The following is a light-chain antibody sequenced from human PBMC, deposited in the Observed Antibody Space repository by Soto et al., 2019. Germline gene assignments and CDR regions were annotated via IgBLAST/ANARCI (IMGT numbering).Light chain of an antibody. V-gene: IGKV1-27*01. Sequence: DIQMTQSPSSLSASVGDRVTITCQASQNINNYLNWYQQKPGKIPNLLIYAASTLQAGVPSRFSGSGSGTDFTLTISSLEPEDFAVYYCQQRSNWPPITFGQGTRLEIK. CDR2: AAS. J-gene: IGKJ5*01. CDR1: QNINNY. CDR3: QQRSNWPPIT.